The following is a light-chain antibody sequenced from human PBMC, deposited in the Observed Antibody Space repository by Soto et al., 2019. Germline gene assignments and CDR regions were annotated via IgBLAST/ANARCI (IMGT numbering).Light chain of an antibody. V-gene: IGKV1-5*03. CDR1: QSISSW. J-gene: IGKJ1*01. CDR3: QQYDTYWT. Sequence: DIQMTQAPSTLSASVGDRVIITCRASQSISSWLAWYQQKPGKAPKLLIYKTSTLESGVPSRFSGSGSGTDFTLTTSSLQPDGFATYYCQQYDTYWTFGQGTKVEIK. CDR2: KTS.